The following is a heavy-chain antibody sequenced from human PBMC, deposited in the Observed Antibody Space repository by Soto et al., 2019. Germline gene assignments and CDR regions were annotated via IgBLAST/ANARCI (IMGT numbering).Heavy chain of an antibody. D-gene: IGHD2-2*01. CDR3: AKDAGGGPYSTAWYEFDY. CDR2: ISDTGGGT. V-gene: IGHV3-23*01. Sequence: GGSLRLSCAASGFIFGTYAMSWVRQAPGKGPEWVAVISDTGGGTYYADSVKGRFTISRDNSKNTLYLQMNSLRAEDTGLYYCAKDAGGGPYSTAWYEFDYWGQGTQVTVSS. CDR1: GFIFGTYA. J-gene: IGHJ4*02.